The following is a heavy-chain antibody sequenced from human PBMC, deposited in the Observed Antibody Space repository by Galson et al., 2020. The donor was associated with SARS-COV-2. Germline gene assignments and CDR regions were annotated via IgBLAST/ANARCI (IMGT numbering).Heavy chain of an antibody. Sequence: GESLKISCATYGFTFSTYAISWVRQAPGKGLEWVSTISGSGGTTFYADSVKGRFTISRDYSKNTLYLQMDSLRAEDTAVYYCAKTGGSFYDYTGFYVFDYWGQGALVTVSS. J-gene: IGHJ4*02. CDR1: GFTFSTYA. D-gene: IGHD3-22*01. V-gene: IGHV3-23*01. CDR3: AKTGGSFYDYTGFYVFDY. CDR2: ISGSGGTT.